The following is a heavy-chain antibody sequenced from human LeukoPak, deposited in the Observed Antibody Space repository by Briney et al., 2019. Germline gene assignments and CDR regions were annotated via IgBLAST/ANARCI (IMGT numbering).Heavy chain of an antibody. J-gene: IGHJ4*02. D-gene: IGHD2-8*01. V-gene: IGHV1-69*13. CDR2: VILIFGTA. Sequence: ASVKVSCKASGGTFSSYAISRVRQAPGQGLEWMGGVILIFGTANYAQKFQGRVTITADESTSTAYMELSSLRSEDTAVYYRARPRSQWVHFDYWGQGTLVTVSS. CDR1: GGTFSSYA. CDR3: ARPRSQWVHFDY.